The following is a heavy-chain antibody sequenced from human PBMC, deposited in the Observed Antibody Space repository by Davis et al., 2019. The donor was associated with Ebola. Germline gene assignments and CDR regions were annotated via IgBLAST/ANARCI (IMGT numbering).Heavy chain of an antibody. D-gene: IGHD3-3*01. V-gene: IGHV3-33*08. CDR1: GFTFSSYA. CDR3: ARSQYDFWSGYYFMIDY. CDR2: IWYDGSNK. Sequence: GESLKISCAASGFTFSSYAMSWVRQAPGKGLEWVAVIWYDGSNKYYADSVKGRFTISRDNSKNTLYLQMNSLRAEDTAVYYCARSQYDFWSGYYFMIDYWGQGTLVTVSS. J-gene: IGHJ4*02.